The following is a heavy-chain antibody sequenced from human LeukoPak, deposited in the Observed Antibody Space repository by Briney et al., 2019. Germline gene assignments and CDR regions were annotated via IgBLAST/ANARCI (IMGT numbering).Heavy chain of an antibody. CDR2: IYTSGST. V-gene: IGHV4-61*01. D-gene: IGHD6-25*01. CDR1: GGSVSSGSYY. CDR3: ARDPKMNAAADI. Sequence: PSETLSLTCTVSGGSVSSGSYYWSWIRQPPGKGLEWIGRIYTSGSTNYNPSLKSRVTMSVDTSKNQFSLKLSSVTAADTAVYYCARDPKMNAAADIWGQGTMVTVSS. J-gene: IGHJ3*02.